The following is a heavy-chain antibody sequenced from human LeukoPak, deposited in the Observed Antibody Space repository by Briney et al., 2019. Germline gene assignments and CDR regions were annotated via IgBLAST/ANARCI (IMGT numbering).Heavy chain of an antibody. J-gene: IGHJ4*02. Sequence: PGGSLRLSCAASRFTFSSYAMSWVRQAPGKGLEWVSAISGSGGSTYYADSVKGRFTISRDNSKNTLYLQMNSLRAEDTAVYYCAKAQSRDSSGYYYVRPLDYWGQGTLVTVSS. CDR2: ISGSGGST. V-gene: IGHV3-23*01. D-gene: IGHD3-22*01. CDR3: AKAQSRDSSGYYYVRPLDY. CDR1: RFTFSSYA.